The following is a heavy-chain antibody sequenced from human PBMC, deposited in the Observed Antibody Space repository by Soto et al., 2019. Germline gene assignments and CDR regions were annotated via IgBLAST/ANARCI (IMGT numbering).Heavy chain of an antibody. CDR1: GFTFSNAW. Sequence: EVQLVESGGGLVKPGGSLRLSCAASGFTFSNAWMSWVRQAPGKGLEWVGRIKSKTDGGTTDYAAPVKGRFTISRDDSKNTLYLQMNSLKTEDTAVYYCTTGVDYYGSGSLGEADYWGQGTLVTVSS. J-gene: IGHJ4*02. D-gene: IGHD3-10*01. CDR2: IKSKTDGGTT. V-gene: IGHV3-15*01. CDR3: TTGVDYYGSGSLGEADY.